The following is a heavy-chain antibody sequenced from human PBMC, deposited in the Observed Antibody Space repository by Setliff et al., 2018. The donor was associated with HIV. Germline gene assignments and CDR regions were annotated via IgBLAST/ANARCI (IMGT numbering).Heavy chain of an antibody. D-gene: IGHD3-10*01. V-gene: IGHV4-39*01. CDR3: ATYADRESNRFDP. CDR2: IYYTGGT. CDR1: GGSMSSTIYY. Sequence: SETLSLTCTVSGGSMSSTIYYWGWIRQPPGKGLTWIGSIYYTGGTYYNPSLKSRVTISVDMSKNQFSLKLSSVTAADTAVYYCATYADRESNRFDPWGQGILVTVSS. J-gene: IGHJ5*02.